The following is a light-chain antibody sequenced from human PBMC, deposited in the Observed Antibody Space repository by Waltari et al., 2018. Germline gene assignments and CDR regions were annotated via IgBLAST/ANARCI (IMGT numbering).Light chain of an antibody. CDR2: HAS. Sequence: EVVMTQSPAALSVSPGESVTLSCKASQHIDNNLAWYQQKPGQCPSLLIYHASTRAAGVPARFSGSGSGTEFTLTISSRQSEDCAVYYCQQYNRWPPLTFGGGTKVEIK. J-gene: IGKJ4*01. CDR1: QHIDNN. V-gene: IGKV3-15*01. CDR3: QQYNRWPPLT.